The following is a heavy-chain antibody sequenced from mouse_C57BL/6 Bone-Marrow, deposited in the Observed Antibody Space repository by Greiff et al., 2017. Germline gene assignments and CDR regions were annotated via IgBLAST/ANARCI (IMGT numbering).Heavy chain of an antibody. CDR2: LYPGSGST. V-gene: IGHV1-62-2*01. J-gene: IGHJ3*01. CDR1: GYTFTEYS. Sequence: QVQLQQSGPELVKPGASVKLSCKASGYTFTEYSIHWVKQRPGQGLEWIGCLYPGSGSTRYNEKFKDKATLTADKSSSTDYMELSSLTSEDSAVYFCARDRHCYGPWFAYWGQGTPLTVSA. D-gene: IGHD1-1*02. CDR3: ARDRHCYGPWFAY.